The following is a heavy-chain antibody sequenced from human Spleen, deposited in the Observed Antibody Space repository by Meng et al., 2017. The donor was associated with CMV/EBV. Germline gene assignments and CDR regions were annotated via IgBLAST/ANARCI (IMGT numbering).Heavy chain of an antibody. V-gene: IGHV1-69*05. Sequence: QGLEWMGGIIPIFGTANYAQKFQGRVTITTDESTSTAYMELSRLRSDDTAVYYCARDQDIVVVPAATNHNTAAGKPLEYYYYGMDVWGQGTTVTVSS. D-gene: IGHD2-2*01. CDR2: IIPIFGTA. J-gene: IGHJ6*02. CDR3: ARDQDIVVVPAATNHNTAAGKPLEYYYYGMDV.